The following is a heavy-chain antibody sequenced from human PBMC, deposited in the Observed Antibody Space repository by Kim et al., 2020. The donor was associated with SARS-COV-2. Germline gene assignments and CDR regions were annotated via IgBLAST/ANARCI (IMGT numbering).Heavy chain of an antibody. CDR1: GGSFSGYY. V-gene: IGHV4-34*01. CDR2: INHSGST. CDR3: ASIGRRYYGSGSWRRDP. Sequence: SETLSLTCAVYGGSFSGYYWSWIRQPPGKGLEWIGEINHSGSTNYNPSLKSRVTISVDTSKNQFSLKLSSVTAADTAVYYCASIGRRYYGSGSWRRDPWGQGTLVTVSS. D-gene: IGHD3-10*01. J-gene: IGHJ5*02.